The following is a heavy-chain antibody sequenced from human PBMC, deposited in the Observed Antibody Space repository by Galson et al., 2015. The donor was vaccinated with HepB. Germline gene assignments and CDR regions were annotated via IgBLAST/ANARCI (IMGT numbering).Heavy chain of an antibody. CDR3: ASQSSRAVSTLDY. CDR1: GFTFSSYS. V-gene: IGHV3-21*01. D-gene: IGHD2-8*01. CDR2: ISSSSSYI. Sequence: SLRLSCAASGFTFSSYSMNWVRQAPGKGLEWVSSISSSSSYIYYADSVKGRFTISRDNAKNSLYLQMNSLRAEDTAVYYCASQSSRAVSTLDYWGQGTLVTVSS. J-gene: IGHJ4*02.